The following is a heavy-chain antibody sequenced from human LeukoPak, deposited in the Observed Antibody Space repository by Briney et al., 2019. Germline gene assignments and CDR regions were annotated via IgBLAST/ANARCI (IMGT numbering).Heavy chain of an antibody. CDR1: GFTFSSYW. CDR3: ARGGGLDV. Sequence: GGSLRLSCAASGFTFSSYWMNWARQAPGKGLEWVASINHNGNVNYYVDSVKSRFTISRDNAKNSLYLQMSNLRAEDTAVYFCARGGGLDVWGQGATVTVSS. D-gene: IGHD3-16*01. CDR2: INHNGNVN. J-gene: IGHJ6*02. V-gene: IGHV3-7*03.